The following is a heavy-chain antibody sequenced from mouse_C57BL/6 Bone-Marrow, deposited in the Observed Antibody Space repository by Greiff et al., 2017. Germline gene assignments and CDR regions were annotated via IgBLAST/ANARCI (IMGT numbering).Heavy chain of an antibody. CDR1: GFSLTSYG. CDR2: LWSGGST. D-gene: IGHD2-1*01. V-gene: IGHV2-2*01. CDR3: ARNSLLWYFDV. J-gene: IGHJ1*03. Sequence: VKLQESGPGLVQPSQSLSITCTVSGFSLTSYGVHWVRQSPGKGLEWLGVLWSGGSTDYNAAFISRLSISKDNSKSQVFFKMNSLQADDTAIYYCARNSLLWYFDVWGTGTTVTVSS.